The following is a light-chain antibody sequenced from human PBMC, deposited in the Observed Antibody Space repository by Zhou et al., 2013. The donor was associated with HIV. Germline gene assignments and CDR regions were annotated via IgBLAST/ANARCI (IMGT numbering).Light chain of an antibody. V-gene: IGKV3-20*01. CDR2: GAS. Sequence: EIVLTQSPGTLSLSPGERATLSCRASQSVSSSYLAWYQQKPGQAPRLLIYGASSRATGIPDRFSGSGSGTEFTLTISSLQSEDIGVYYCQQYNNWPLLTFGGGTKVEIK. J-gene: IGKJ4*01. CDR3: QQYNNWPLLT. CDR1: QSVSSSY.